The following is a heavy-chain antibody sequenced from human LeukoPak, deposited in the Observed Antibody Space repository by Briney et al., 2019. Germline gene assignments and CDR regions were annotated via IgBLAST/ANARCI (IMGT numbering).Heavy chain of an antibody. J-gene: IGHJ5*02. CDR1: GGSFSGYY. D-gene: IGHD3-3*01. Sequence: PSETLSLTCAVYGGSFSGYYWSWFRQPPGKGLEWIGEINHSGSTNYNPSLKSRVTISVDTSKNQFSLKLSSVTAADTAVYYCARGGKVYDFWSRFDPWGQGTLVTVSS. CDR3: ARGGKVYDFWSRFDP. V-gene: IGHV4-34*01. CDR2: INHSGST.